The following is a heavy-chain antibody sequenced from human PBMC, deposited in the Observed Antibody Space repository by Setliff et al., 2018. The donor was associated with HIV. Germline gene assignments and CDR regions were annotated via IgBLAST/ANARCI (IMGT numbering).Heavy chain of an antibody. J-gene: IGHJ4*02. Sequence: SETLSLTCTVSGTSINSHYWSWIRQTPGKGLQWIGLIYYTGIPTYNPSLEGRITMSVDRSKNQFSLKLSSVTAADTAVYYCARDDTVVRGHIDYWGQGTLVTVSS. CDR3: ARDDTVVRGHIDY. D-gene: IGHD3-10*01. CDR1: GTSINSHY. CDR2: IYYTGIP. V-gene: IGHV4-59*11.